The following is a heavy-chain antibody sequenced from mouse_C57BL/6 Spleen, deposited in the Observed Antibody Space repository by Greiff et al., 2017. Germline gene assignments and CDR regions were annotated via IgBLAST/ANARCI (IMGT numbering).Heavy chain of an antibody. CDR2: IDPSDSET. Sequence: QVQLQQPGAELVRPGSSVKLSCKASGYTFTSYWMHWVKRRPLQGLEWIGNIDPSDSETHYNQKFKNKATLTVDKSSSTAYLQLSSLTSEDSAVYYCARSSMAAGFAYWGQGTLVTVSA. D-gene: IGHD2-10*02. V-gene: IGHV1-52*01. J-gene: IGHJ3*01. CDR1: GYTFTSYW. CDR3: ARSSMAAGFAY.